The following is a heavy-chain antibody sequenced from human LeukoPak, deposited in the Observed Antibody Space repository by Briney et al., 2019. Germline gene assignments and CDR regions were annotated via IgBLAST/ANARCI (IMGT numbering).Heavy chain of an antibody. J-gene: IGHJ4*02. D-gene: IGHD1-14*01. Sequence: GGSLRLSCAASGFTFSSYAMSWVRQAPGKGLEWVSGISGSGGSTYYADSVKGRFTISRDNSKNTLYLQMNSLRAEDTAVYYCAKTPGLAGTSGPDYWGQGTLVTVSS. CDR2: ISGSGGST. CDR1: GFTFSSYA. V-gene: IGHV3-23*01. CDR3: AKTPGLAGTSGPDY.